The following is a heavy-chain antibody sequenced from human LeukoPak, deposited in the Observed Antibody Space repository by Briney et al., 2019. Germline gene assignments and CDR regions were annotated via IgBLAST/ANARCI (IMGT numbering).Heavy chain of an antibody. V-gene: IGHV3-7*01. D-gene: IGHD4-11*01. CDR1: GFTFTTYR. J-gene: IGHJ6*03. CDR3: TRVEETATTAAIIRKYSYYYYYMDV. Sequence: PGGSLRLSCAASGFTFTTYRMSWVRQAPGKGLEWVANIKQDGSEKHYVDSVKGRFTIPRGNAKNSLYLQMSSLRAEDTAVYYCTRVEETATTAAIIRKYSYYYYYMDVWGKGNTVTVSS. CDR2: IKQDGSEK.